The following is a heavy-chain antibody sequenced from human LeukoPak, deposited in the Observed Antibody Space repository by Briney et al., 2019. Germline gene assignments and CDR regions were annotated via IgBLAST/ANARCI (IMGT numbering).Heavy chain of an antibody. V-gene: IGHV4-39*07. CDR1: GGSISSSSYY. Sequence: SETLSLTCTVSGGSISSSSYYWGWIRQPPGKGLEWIGSIYYSGSTYYNPSLKSRVTISVDTSKNQFSLKLSSVTAADTAVYYCARVRLGCSGGSCYSPPDTYYFDYWGQGTLVTVSS. D-gene: IGHD2-15*01. J-gene: IGHJ4*02. CDR3: ARVRLGCSGGSCYSPPDTYYFDY. CDR2: IYYSGST.